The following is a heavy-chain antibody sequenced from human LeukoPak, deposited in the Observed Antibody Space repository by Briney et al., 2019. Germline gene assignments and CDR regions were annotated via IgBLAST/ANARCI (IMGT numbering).Heavy chain of an antibody. CDR3: VKVKGPYDILTGYFDH. J-gene: IGHJ4*02. V-gene: IGHV3-64D*06. CDR2: VRSNGGTT. D-gene: IGHD3-9*01. Sequence: GGSLRLSCSASVFTFSSYAMHWVRQAPGKGLQYVSAVRSNGGTTYYADSVKGRFTISRDNSKNTLYLQMSSLRAEDTAVYFCVKVKGPYDILTGYFDHWGQGTLVTVPS. CDR1: VFTFSSYA.